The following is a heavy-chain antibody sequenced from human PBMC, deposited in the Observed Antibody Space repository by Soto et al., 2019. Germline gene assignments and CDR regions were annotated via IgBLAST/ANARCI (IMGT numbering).Heavy chain of an antibody. CDR3: ARDRHSRSWYYFDY. D-gene: IGHD6-13*01. V-gene: IGHV3-33*01. CDR2: IWYDGSNK. Sequence: QVQLVESGGGVVQPGRSLRLSCAASGFTFSSYGMHWVRQAPGKGLEWVAVIWYDGSNKYYADSVKGRFPISRDNSKNTLYLQMNSLRAEDTAVYYCARDRHSRSWYYFDYWGQGTLVTVSS. J-gene: IGHJ4*02. CDR1: GFTFSSYG.